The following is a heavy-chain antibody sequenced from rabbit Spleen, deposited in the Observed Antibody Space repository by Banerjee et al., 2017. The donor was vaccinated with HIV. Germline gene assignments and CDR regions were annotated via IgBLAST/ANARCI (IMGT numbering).Heavy chain of an antibody. Sequence: QEQLEESGGDLVKPGASLTLTCTASGFSFSSVHWIYWVRQAPGKGLEWIGTIYAGSTGTPDYASWAKGRFTISKTSSTTVTLQMTSLTAADTATYFCTRQSDLWGQGTLVTVS. CDR2: IYAGSTGTP. J-gene: IGHJ6*01. CDR3: TRQSDL. CDR1: GFSFSSVHW. D-gene: IGHD2-1*01. V-gene: IGHV1S45*01.